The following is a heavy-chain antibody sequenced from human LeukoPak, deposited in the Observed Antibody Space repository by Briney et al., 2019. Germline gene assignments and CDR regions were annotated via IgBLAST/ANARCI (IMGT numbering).Heavy chain of an antibody. CDR2: IYPGDSDT. D-gene: IGHD3-22*01. J-gene: IGHJ4*02. CDR3: ASLPHYYDSSGYTPLGLVY. CDR1: GYSFTSYW. Sequence: GESLKISCKGSGYSFTSYWIGWVRQMPGKGLEWMGIIYPGDSDTRYSPSFQGQVTISADKSISTAYLQWSSLKASDTAMYYCASLPHYYDSSGYTPLGLVYWGQGTLVTVSS. V-gene: IGHV5-51*01.